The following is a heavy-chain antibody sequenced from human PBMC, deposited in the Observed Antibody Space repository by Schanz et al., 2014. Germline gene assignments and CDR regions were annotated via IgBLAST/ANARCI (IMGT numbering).Heavy chain of an antibody. D-gene: IGHD1-26*01. J-gene: IGHJ5*02. V-gene: IGHV4-31*03. CDR2: IYYSGGT. CDR1: GGSINSDAFY. CDR3: ARVPEPGWFDP. Sequence: QVQLQESGPGVVKPSQTLSLTCTVSGGSINSDAFYWTWIRQHPGKGLEWVGYIYYSGGTYYSPSLKRRVAISLDTSKNQFSLNLNSLTAADTAVYYCARVPEPGWFDPWGQGTLVTVSS.